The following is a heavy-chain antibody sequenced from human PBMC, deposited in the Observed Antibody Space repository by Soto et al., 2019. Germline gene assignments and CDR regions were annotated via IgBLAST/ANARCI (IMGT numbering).Heavy chain of an antibody. CDR1: GFTFSSYA. J-gene: IGHJ5*02. Sequence: QVQLVESGGGVVQPGRSLRLSCAASGFTFSSYAMHWVRQAPGKGLEWVAVISYDGSNKYYADSVKGRFTISRDNSKNTRYLQMNSLRAEDTAVYYCARPYIAAAGTRAWFDPWGQGTLVTVSS. D-gene: IGHD6-13*01. CDR2: ISYDGSNK. CDR3: ARPYIAAAGTRAWFDP. V-gene: IGHV3-30-3*01.